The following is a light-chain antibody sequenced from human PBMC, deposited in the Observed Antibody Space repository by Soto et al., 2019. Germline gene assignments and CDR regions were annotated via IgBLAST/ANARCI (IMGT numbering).Light chain of an antibody. Sequence: DIQMTQSPSTLSASVGARVTITCRASQGISSWLAWYQQKPGKAPKLLIYRASSLESGVPSRFSGSGSGTEFTLTISSLQPDDFATYYCQQYNSYLYTFGQGTKVEIK. V-gene: IGKV1-5*03. CDR1: QGISSW. CDR3: QQYNSYLYT. CDR2: RAS. J-gene: IGKJ2*01.